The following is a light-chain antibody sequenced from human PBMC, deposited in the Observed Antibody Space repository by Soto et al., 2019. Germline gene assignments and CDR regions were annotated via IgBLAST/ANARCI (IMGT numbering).Light chain of an antibody. Sequence: DIQMTQSPSTLSACVGDRVTITCRASQSISSWLAWYQQKPGKAPNLLIYEASNLESGVPSRFSGSGSGTEFTLSISDLQPGDSATYYCQQYNSSPLTFGGGTKVEIQ. CDR2: EAS. V-gene: IGKV1-5*03. CDR1: QSISSW. CDR3: QQYNSSPLT. J-gene: IGKJ4*01.